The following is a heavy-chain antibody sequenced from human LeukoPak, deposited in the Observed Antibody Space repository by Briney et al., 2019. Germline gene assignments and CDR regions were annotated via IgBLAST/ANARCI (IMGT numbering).Heavy chain of an antibody. CDR3: AKASSGWYFDPFDY. V-gene: IGHV3-23*01. CDR1: GFTFSSYA. J-gene: IGHJ4*02. D-gene: IGHD6-19*01. CDR2: IGGSGGST. Sequence: PGGSLRLSCAASGFTFSSYAMIWVRQAPGKGLEWVSSIGGSGGSTYYADSVKGRFTISRDNSKNTLFLQMNSLRAEDTAVFYCAKASSGWYFDPFDYWGQGTLVTVSS.